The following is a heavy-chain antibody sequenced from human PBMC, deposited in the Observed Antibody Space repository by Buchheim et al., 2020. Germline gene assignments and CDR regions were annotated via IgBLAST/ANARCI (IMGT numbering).Heavy chain of an antibody. CDR3: VRTDCSSASCFFA. Sequence: QVLLQQWGAGLLKTSETLSLTCAVYGSSFSTYYWHWIRQPPGEGLEWIGQITHSGSTNYNPSLMSRLTMSVDTSKNQLSLKLSSVTAADTAVYYCVRTDCSSASCFFAWGQGTL. D-gene: IGHD2-2*01. CDR1: GSSFSTYY. V-gene: IGHV4-34*01. J-gene: IGHJ5*02. CDR2: ITHSGST.